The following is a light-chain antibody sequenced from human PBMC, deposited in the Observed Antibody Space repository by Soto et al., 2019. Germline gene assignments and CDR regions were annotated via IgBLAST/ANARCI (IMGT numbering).Light chain of an antibody. CDR1: SSNIGNNY. CDR2: DNN. Sequence: QSVLTQPPSLSAAPGQTVTISCSGSSSNIGNNYVSCYQHHLGTAPKVLIYDNNKRPSGIPDRFSGSKSGTSATLGITGLQTGDEADSYCGTWDSRLSGWVFGGGTKLTVL. CDR3: GTWDSRLSGWV. J-gene: IGLJ3*02. V-gene: IGLV1-51*01.